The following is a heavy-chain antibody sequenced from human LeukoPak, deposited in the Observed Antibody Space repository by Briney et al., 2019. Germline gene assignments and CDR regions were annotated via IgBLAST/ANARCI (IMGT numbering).Heavy chain of an antibody. Sequence: PGGSLRLSCAASGFTFSTYAMTWVRQAPGKGLEWVSAISGSGSSTYYADSVKGRFTISRDNSKNTLYLQMNSLRAEDTAVYYCAKDRASSFGYWGQGTLVTVSS. J-gene: IGHJ4*02. D-gene: IGHD3-10*01. CDR1: GFTFSTYA. CDR2: ISGSGSST. V-gene: IGHV3-23*01. CDR3: AKDRASSFGY.